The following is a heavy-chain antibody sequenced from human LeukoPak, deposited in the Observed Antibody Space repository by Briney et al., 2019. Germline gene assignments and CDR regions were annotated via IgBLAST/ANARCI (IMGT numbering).Heavy chain of an antibody. CDR3: AKVPDHDYGEYCFDY. CDR2: ISATGGST. Sequence: PGGSLRLSCAASGFTFSSYAMSWVRQAPGKGLEWVSAISATGGSTYYADSVKGRFTISRDNSKNTLYLQMNSLRAEDTAVYYCAKVPDHDYGEYCFDYWGQGTLVTVSS. J-gene: IGHJ4*02. CDR1: GFTFSSYA. V-gene: IGHV3-23*01. D-gene: IGHD4-17*01.